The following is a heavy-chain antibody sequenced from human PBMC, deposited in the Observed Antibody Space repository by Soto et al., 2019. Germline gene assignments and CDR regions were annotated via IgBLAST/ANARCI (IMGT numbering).Heavy chain of an antibody. V-gene: IGHV1-69*13. CDR1: GGTFSRYS. Sequence: VASVKVSCKASGGTFSRYSITWVRQAPGHGLEWIGRIIPIFGIASYAQKFQGRVTITADESTSTAYMELRSLRSDDTAVYYCARDWAAAGPFDYWGQGTLVTVSS. J-gene: IGHJ4*02. CDR3: ARDWAAAGPFDY. CDR2: IIPIFGIA. D-gene: IGHD6-13*01.